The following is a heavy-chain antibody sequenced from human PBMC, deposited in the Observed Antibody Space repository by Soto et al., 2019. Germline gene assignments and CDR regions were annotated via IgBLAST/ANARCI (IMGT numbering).Heavy chain of an antibody. CDR1: GGSISSGGYY. D-gene: IGHD6-25*01. CDR3: ARAPSSGPQYYYYYYGMDV. V-gene: IGHV4-31*03. CDR2: IYYSGST. J-gene: IGHJ6*01. Sequence: PSETLSLTCTASGGSISSGGYYWSWIRQHPGKGLEWIGYIYYSGSTYYNPSLKSRVTISVDTSKNQFSLKLSSVTAADTAVYYCARAPSSGPQYYYYYYGMDVWGQGTTVTVSS.